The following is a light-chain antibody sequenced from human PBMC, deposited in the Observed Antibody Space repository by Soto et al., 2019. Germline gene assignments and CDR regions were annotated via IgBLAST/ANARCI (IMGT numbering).Light chain of an antibody. CDR1: SSDVGGYNY. J-gene: IGLJ2*01. V-gene: IGLV2-14*01. Sequence: QSALPQPASVSGSLGQSITISCTGTSSDVGGYNYVSWYQQHPGKDPKVVIFEVTKRPSGVSSRFSGSKSGNTASLTVSGLQAEDEGDYYCSSYTSSRTVLFGGGTQLTVL. CDR3: SSYTSSRTVL. CDR2: EVT.